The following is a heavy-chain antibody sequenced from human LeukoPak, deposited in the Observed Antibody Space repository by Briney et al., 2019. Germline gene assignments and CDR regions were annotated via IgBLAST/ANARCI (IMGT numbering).Heavy chain of an antibody. CDR1: GFTFSSYW. CDR3: ARVSVTTVTTPDAFDI. J-gene: IGHJ3*02. D-gene: IGHD4-17*01. V-gene: IGHV3-74*01. Sequence: GGSLRLSCAASGFTFSSYWMHWVRQAPGKGLVWVSRINSDGSSTYYADSVKGRFTISRDNSKNTLYLQMNSLRAEDTAVYYCARVSVTTVTTPDAFDIWGQGTMVTVPS. CDR2: INSDGSST.